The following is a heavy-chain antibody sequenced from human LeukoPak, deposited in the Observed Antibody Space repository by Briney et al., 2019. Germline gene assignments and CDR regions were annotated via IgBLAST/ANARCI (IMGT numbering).Heavy chain of an antibody. D-gene: IGHD5/OR15-5a*01. CDR3: ARGTLRLFDY. Sequence: SETLSLTCTVSGVSIRSNYWSWIRQPPGKGLEWIGYVFYSGYTTYNPSLKRRVTISVDTSKNQFSLKLTSVTAADTAVYFCARGTLRLFDYWGQGTLVTVSS. J-gene: IGHJ4*02. CDR1: GVSIRSNY. CDR2: VFYSGYT. V-gene: IGHV4-59*12.